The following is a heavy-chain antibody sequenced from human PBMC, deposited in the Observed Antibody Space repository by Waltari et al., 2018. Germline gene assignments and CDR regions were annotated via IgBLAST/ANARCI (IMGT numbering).Heavy chain of an antibody. CDR3: AKAVYSSNWHADY. V-gene: IGHV3-23*01. CDR2: ISGSGGST. D-gene: IGHD6-13*01. J-gene: IGHJ4*02. CDR1: GFHYSSYA. Sequence: EVQLLESGGGLVQPGGFLRLSVAVSGFHYSSYAMSWVRHAPGKGLEWFSAISGSGGSTYYADSVKGRFTISRDNSKNTLYLQMNSLRAEDTAVYYCAKAVYSSNWHADYWGQGTLVTVSS.